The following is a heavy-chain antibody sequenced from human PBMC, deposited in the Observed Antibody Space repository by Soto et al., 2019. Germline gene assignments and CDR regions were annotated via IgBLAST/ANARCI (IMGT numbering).Heavy chain of an antibody. D-gene: IGHD3-10*01. Sequence: GASVKVSCKASGGTFSSYAISWVRQAPGQGLEWMGGIIPIFGTANYAQKFQGRVTITADKSTSTAYMELSSLRSEDTAVYYCASNPYGSSYYYGMDVWGQGTTVTVSS. CDR3: ASNPYGSSYYYGMDV. CDR1: GGTFSSYA. V-gene: IGHV1-69*06. J-gene: IGHJ6*02. CDR2: IIPIFGTA.